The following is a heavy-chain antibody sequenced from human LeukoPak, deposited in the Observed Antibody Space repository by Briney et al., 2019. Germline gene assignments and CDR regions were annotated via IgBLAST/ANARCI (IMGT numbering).Heavy chain of an antibody. D-gene: IGHD6-19*01. V-gene: IGHV3-48*03. CDR1: GFPFSFYE. CDR2: IGSSGTTI. J-gene: IGHJ4*02. CDR3: ALLAVASDFDY. Sequence: GGSLRLSCAVSGFPFSFYEMNWVRQAPGKGLEWVSNIGSSGTTIYYADSVKGRSSISRDNAKSSLYLQMNSLRVEDTAVYYCALLAVASDFDYWGQGALVTVSS.